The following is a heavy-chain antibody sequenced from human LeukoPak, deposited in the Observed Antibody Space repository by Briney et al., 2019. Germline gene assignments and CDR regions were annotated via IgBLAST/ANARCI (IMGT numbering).Heavy chain of an antibody. V-gene: IGHV3-30*02. D-gene: IGHD6-13*01. J-gene: IGHJ4*02. CDR3: AKDQDPIAAAGVDY. Sequence: PGGSLRLSCAASGFTFSNYEMHWVRQAPGKGLEWVAFIRYDGSNKYYADSVKGRFTISRDNSKNTLYLQMNSLRAEDTAVYYCAKDQDPIAAAGVDYWGQGTLVTVSS. CDR2: IRYDGSNK. CDR1: GFTFSNYE.